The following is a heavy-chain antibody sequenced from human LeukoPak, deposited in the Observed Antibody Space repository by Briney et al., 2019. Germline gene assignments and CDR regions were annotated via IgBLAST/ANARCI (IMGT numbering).Heavy chain of an antibody. J-gene: IGHJ6*02. D-gene: IGHD5-12*01. CDR3: ARSSSGYNYRYNYGMDV. CDR2: ISANTGNT. Sequence: AASVKVSCKASGYTFTNYGLFWVRQAPGQGFEWIGWISANTGNTKALQSFKGRVTMTTDTATSTAYMELRSLTSVDTAVYYCARSSSGYNYRYNYGMDVWGQGATVIVSS. CDR1: GYTFTNYG. V-gene: IGHV1-18*01.